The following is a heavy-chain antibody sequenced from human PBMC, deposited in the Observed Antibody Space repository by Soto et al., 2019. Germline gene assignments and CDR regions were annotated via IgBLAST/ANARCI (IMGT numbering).Heavy chain of an antibody. CDR1: GFTFSSYS. CDR2: ISSSSSYI. V-gene: IGHV3-21*01. D-gene: IGHD1-26*01. J-gene: IGHJ6*02. CDR3: ARDRVIVGATTPYYYGIDV. Sequence: EVQLVESGGGLVKPGGSLRLSCAASGFTFSSYSMNWVRQAPGKGLEWVSSISSSSSYIYYADSVKGRFTISRDNAKNSPYLQMNSLRAEDTAVYYCARDRVIVGATTPYYYGIDVWGQGTTVTVSS.